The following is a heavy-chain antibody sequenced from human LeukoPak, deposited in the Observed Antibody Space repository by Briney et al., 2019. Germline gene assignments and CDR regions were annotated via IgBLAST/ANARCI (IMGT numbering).Heavy chain of an antibody. J-gene: IGHJ3*02. Sequence: PGESLQISSKCSGYSFTSYWIGWVRPLPGKGVELMGIIYPGDSDTRYSPSFQGQVTISADKSINTAYLQWSSLKASDTAMYYCARLANDAFDIWGQGTMVTVSS. CDR2: IYPGDSDT. CDR3: ARLANDAFDI. CDR1: GYSFTSYW. V-gene: IGHV5-51*01.